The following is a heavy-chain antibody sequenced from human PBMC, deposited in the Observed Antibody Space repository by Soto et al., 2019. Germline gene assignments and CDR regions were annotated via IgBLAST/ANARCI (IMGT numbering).Heavy chain of an antibody. CDR3: ARKGWPDVFDI. J-gene: IGHJ3*02. V-gene: IGHV4-30-4*01. CDR1: GGSISSGDYY. Sequence: QVQLQESGPGLVKPSQTLSLTCTVSGGSISSGDYYWSWIRQPPGKGLEWIGYIYYSGSTCYKSSLKSLVIISRDTSKNQFSLKLSSVTAADTAVYYCARKGWPDVFDIWGQGAMVTVSS. CDR2: IYYSGST.